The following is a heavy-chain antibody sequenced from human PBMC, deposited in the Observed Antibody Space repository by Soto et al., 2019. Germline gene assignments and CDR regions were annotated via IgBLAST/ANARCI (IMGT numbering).Heavy chain of an antibody. CDR2: ISYDGSNK. CDR1: GFTFSSYG. CDR3: AKTISVWSLGSHY. Sequence: PGGSLRLSCAASGFTFSSYGMHWVRQAPGKGLEWVAVISYDGSNKYYADSVKGRFTISRDNSKNTLYLQMNSLRAEDTAVYYCAKTISVWSLGSHYWGQGTLVTVSS. J-gene: IGHJ4*02. D-gene: IGHD6-19*01. V-gene: IGHV3-30*18.